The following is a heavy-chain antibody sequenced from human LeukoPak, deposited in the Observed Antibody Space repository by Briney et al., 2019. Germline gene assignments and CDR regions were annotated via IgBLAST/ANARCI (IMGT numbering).Heavy chain of an antibody. CDR1: GYTFTSFD. D-gene: IGHD2-15*01. Sequence: ASVKVSCKASGYTFTSFDINWVRQAPGQGLEWMGWVNPNSGHTGYAQKFQGRITVTRNTSISTAYMELSSLTSEDTAVYYCARGAPGSYCSGGSCPYFDYWGQGTLVSVSS. V-gene: IGHV1-8*01. CDR2: VNPNSGHT. CDR3: ARGAPGSYCSGGSCPYFDY. J-gene: IGHJ4*02.